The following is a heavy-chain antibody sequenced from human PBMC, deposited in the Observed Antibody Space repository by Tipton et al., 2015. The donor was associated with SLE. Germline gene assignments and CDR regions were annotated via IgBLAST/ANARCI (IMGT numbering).Heavy chain of an antibody. V-gene: IGHV4-61*02. CDR1: GGSFTIGTYY. Sequence: TLSLTCTVSGGSFTIGTYYWSWIRQPAGKGLEWIGRIYTSGSTNYNPSLKSRVTISVDTSKNQFSLKLSSVTAADTAVYYCAREGVGYQLFPDYYYYYMDVWGKGNTVTVSS. J-gene: IGHJ6*03. D-gene: IGHD2-2*01. CDR2: IYTSGST. CDR3: AREGVGYQLFPDYYYYYMDV.